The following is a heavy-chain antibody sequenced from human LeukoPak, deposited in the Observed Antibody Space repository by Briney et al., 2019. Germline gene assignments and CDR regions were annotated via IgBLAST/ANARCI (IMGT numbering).Heavy chain of an antibody. D-gene: IGHD2-15*01. CDR3: ARVLCSGGSCYSGWVTTGSLDY. J-gene: IGHJ4*02. V-gene: IGHV3-20*04. Sequence: GGSLRLSCAASGFTFDDYGMSWVRQAPGKGLEWVSGINWNGGSTGYADSVKGRFTISRDNAKNSLYLQMNSLRAEDTALYYCARVLCSGGSCYSGWVTTGSLDYWGQGTLVTVSS. CDR1: GFTFDDYG. CDR2: INWNGGST.